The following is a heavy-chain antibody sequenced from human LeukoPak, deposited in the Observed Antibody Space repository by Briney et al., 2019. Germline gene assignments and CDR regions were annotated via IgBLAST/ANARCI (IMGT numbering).Heavy chain of an antibody. J-gene: IGHJ5*02. CDR3: AKDQFPGYSSSWYEGENWFDP. D-gene: IGHD6-13*01. CDR1: GFTFSSYW. CDR2: IPYDGSNQ. V-gene: IGHV3-30*02. Sequence: GGSLRLSCAASGFTFSSYWMSWVRQAPGKGLEWGTFIPYDGSNQYYADSVKGRFTISRDNSKNTLYLQMNSLRAEDSAVYYCAKDQFPGYSSSWYEGENWFDPWGQGTLVSVSS.